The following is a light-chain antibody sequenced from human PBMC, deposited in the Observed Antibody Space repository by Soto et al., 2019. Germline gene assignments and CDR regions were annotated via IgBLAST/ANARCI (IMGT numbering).Light chain of an antibody. J-gene: IGKJ1*01. CDR3: QQSYSTPPT. CDR1: QSVSSW. V-gene: IGKV1-39*01. Sequence: IQMTQSPSTLSASVGDRVSITCRASQSVSSWLAWYQQKPGKAPKLLIYDASGLESGVPSRFSGSGSGTDFTLTISSLQPEDFASYYCQQSYSTPPTFGQGTKVDIK. CDR2: DAS.